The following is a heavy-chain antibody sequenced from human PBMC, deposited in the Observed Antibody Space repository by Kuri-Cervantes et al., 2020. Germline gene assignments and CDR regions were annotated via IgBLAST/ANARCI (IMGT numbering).Heavy chain of an antibody. CDR3: ASLGDNSSWYWDSSLYFDY. CDR2: IYYSGST. J-gene: IGHJ4*02. Sequence: GSLRLSCTVSGGSISSSSYYWGWIRQPPGKGLEWIGSIYYSGSTYYNPSLKSRVTISVDTSKNQFSLKLSSVTAADTAVYYCASLGDNSSWYWDSSLYFDYWGQGTLVTVSS. CDR1: GGSISSSSYY. V-gene: IGHV4-39*01. D-gene: IGHD6-13*01.